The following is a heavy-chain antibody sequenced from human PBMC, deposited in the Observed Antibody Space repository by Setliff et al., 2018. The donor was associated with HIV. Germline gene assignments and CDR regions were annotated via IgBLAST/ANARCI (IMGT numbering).Heavy chain of an antibody. D-gene: IGHD3-10*01. CDR1: GGSISGHY. V-gene: IGHV4-4*08. CDR2: IYTTERI. J-gene: IGHJ5*02. Sequence: SETLSLTCSFSGGSISGHYWSWIRQTPGKGLEWIATIYTTERISYNPSLRSRVTISVETSQNQFSLRVMSVTAADTAVYFCARDIKASGELIRWFDPWGQGVLVTVSS. CDR3: ARDIKASGELIRWFDP.